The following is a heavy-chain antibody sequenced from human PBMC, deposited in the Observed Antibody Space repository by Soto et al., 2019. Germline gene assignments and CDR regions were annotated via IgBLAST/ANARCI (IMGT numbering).Heavy chain of an antibody. CDR1: GGSISRYY. J-gene: IGHJ6*02. D-gene: IGHD3-9*01. CDR2: IYYSGST. V-gene: IGHV4-59*01. Sequence: QVQLQESGPGLVKPSETLSLTCTVSGGSISRYYWSWIRQPPGNGLEWIGYIYYSGSTNYNPSLKSRITISVDTSTNQFSLQLSSVTAADTAVYYCARGVVGQRYFDWLLFPDGMDVWGQGTTVTVSS. CDR3: ARGVVGQRYFDWLLFPDGMDV.